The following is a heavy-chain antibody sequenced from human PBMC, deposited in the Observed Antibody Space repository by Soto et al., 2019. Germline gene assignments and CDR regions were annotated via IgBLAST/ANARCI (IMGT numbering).Heavy chain of an antibody. D-gene: IGHD3-10*01. V-gene: IGHV4-38-2*02. J-gene: IGHJ6*02. CDR3: ARDSRTWFVEPLLDYYRMDV. CDR2: IYHSGRT. Sequence: PSETWWGSGTVSGYSISSGYDWGWIRPPPGKGMEWIGSIYHSGRTYYNPSIKSRVNISVDTAKNQLSLKLTSVNAADTAVYDCARDSRTWFVEPLLDYYRMDVGVQGNTF. CDR1: GYSISSGYD.